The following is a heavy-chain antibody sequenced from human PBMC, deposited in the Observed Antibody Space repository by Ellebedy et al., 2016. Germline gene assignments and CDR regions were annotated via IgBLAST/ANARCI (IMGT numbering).Heavy chain of an antibody. CDR2: ISSDGSKI. CDR3: ARLMYSDHGCFDP. Sequence: GESLKISCVVSGFNFNDYYMSWVRLAPGKGLEWVSYISSDGSKIYHSDSVKGRFTVSRDNAKKSLYLQMNSLRADDTAVYYCARLMYSDHGCFDPWGQGTLVTVSS. V-gene: IGHV3-11*04. CDR1: GFNFNDYY. D-gene: IGHD4-17*01. J-gene: IGHJ5*02.